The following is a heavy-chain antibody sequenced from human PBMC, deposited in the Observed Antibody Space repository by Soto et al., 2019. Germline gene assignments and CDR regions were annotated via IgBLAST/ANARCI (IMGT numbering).Heavy chain of an antibody. CDR3: ARGPNYDFWSGYFRG. V-gene: IGHV4-59*01. CDR2: IYYTGST. CDR1: GGSISSYY. J-gene: IGHJ4*02. Sequence: QVQLQESGPGLVKPSETLSLTCSVSGGSISSYYWSWIRQPPGKGLEWIGYIYYTGSTKYNPSLKGRVTISVDMSKNQFSLKLSSVTAADTAVYYCARGPNYDFWSGYFRGWGQGTLVTVSS. D-gene: IGHD3-3*01.